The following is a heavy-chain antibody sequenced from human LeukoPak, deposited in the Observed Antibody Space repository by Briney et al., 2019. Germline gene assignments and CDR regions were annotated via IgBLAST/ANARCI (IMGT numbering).Heavy chain of an antibody. CDR3: ARDFEVSSGQD. V-gene: IGHV3-7*01. CDR2: IKQDGSEK. J-gene: IGHJ4*02. Sequence: GGSLRLSCAASGFTFSSYWMSWVRQAPGKGLEGVANIKQDGSEKYYVDSVKGRFTISRDNAKNSLYLQMNSLRAEDTAVYDCARDFEVSSGQDWGQGTLVTVSA. CDR1: GFTFSSYW. D-gene: IGHD6-19*01.